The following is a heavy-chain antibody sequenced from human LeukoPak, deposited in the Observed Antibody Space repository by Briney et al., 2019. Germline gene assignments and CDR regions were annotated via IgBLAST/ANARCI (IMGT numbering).Heavy chain of an antibody. CDR3: ARHPKNYGSGSYPDY. D-gene: IGHD3-10*01. V-gene: IGHV4-59*08. CDR1: GGSISGYY. Sequence: KPSETLSLTCTVSGGSISGYYWTWIRQPPGKGLEWIGYVYYSGSTNYNPSLKSRVTISVDTSKNQFSLKLSSVTAADTAVYYCARHPKNYGSGSYPDYWGQGTLVTVSS. CDR2: VYYSGST. J-gene: IGHJ4*02.